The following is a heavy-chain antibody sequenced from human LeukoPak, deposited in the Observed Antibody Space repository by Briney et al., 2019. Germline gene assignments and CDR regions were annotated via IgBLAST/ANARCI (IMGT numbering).Heavy chain of an antibody. CDR3: AREHLGVAAADY. Sequence: GGSLRLSCAASGFTFNTYTMNWVRQAPGKGLEWVSSISSGTSYIYYADSVKGRFTISRDNAKNSLYLQMNSLRAEDTGVYYCAREHLGVAAADYWGQGTLVTVSS. CDR1: GFTFNTYT. D-gene: IGHD3-3*01. J-gene: IGHJ4*02. CDR2: ISSGTSYI. V-gene: IGHV3-21*01.